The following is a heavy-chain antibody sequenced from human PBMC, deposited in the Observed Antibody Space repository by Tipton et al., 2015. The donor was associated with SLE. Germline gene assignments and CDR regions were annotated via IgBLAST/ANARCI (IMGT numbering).Heavy chain of an antibody. J-gene: IGHJ4*02. CDR1: GYSFATYG. Sequence: QSGAEVKKPGASVKVSCKTSGYSFATYGISWVRQAPGQGLEWMGIINPSGGSTSYAQKFQGRVTMTRDTSTSTVYMDLSSLRSEDTAVYYCASPGGSSSWSFDYWGQGTLVTVSS. D-gene: IGHD6-13*01. V-gene: IGHV1-46*01. CDR2: INPSGGST. CDR3: ASPGGSSSWSFDY.